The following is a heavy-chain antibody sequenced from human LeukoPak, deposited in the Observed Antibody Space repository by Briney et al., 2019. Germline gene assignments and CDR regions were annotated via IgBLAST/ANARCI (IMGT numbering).Heavy chain of an antibody. Sequence: GGSLRLSCAASGFTVSDYNMDWVRQAPGKGLEWVGRTRSKFESYTTEYAASVKGRFTISRDGSKSSLYLQMNSLKTEDTAVYYCVRDAHGSYDSWGQGILVTVSS. CDR2: TRSKFESYTT. D-gene: IGHD1-26*01. V-gene: IGHV3-72*01. J-gene: IGHJ5*01. CDR3: VRDAHGSYDS. CDR1: GFTVSDYN.